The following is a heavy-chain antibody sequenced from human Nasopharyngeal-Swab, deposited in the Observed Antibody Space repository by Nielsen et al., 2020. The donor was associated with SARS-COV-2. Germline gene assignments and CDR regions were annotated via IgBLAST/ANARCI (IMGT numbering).Heavy chain of an antibody. CDR2: IKQDGSEK. CDR3: ARSAARSWFDP. Sequence: GESLKISCAAPGFTFSSYWMSWVRQAPGKGLEWVANIKQDGSEKYYVDSVKGRFTISRDNAKNSLYLQMNSLRAEDTAVYYCARSAARSWFDPWGQGTLVTVSS. D-gene: IGHD6-6*01. CDR1: GFTFSSYW. J-gene: IGHJ5*02. V-gene: IGHV3-7*01.